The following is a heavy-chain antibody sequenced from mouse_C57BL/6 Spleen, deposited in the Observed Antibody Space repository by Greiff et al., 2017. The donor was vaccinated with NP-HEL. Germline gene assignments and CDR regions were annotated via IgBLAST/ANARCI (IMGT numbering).Heavy chain of an antibody. CDR3: TKPYYGSSYGYAMDY. CDR1: GYTFTDYN. D-gene: IGHD1-1*01. Sequence: VQLKQSGPELVKPGASVKMSCKASGYTFTDYNMHWVKQSHGKSLEWIGYINPNNGGTSYNQKFKGKATLTVNKSSSTAYMELRSLTSEDSAVYYCTKPYYGSSYGYAMDYWGQGTSVTVSS. J-gene: IGHJ4*01. V-gene: IGHV1-22*01. CDR2: INPNNGGT.